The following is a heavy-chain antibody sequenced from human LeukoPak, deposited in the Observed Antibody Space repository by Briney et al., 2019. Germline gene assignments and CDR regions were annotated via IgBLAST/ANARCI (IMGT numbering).Heavy chain of an antibody. Sequence: SQTLSLTCTVSGGSISSGSYYWSWIRQPAGKGLEWIGRIYTSGSTNYNPSLKSRVTISVDTSKNQFSLKLSSVTAADTAVYYCARDRGELPLDYWGQGTLVTVSS. V-gene: IGHV4-61*02. J-gene: IGHJ4*02. CDR2: IYTSGST. CDR3: ARDRGELPLDY. CDR1: GGSISSGSYY. D-gene: IGHD1-26*01.